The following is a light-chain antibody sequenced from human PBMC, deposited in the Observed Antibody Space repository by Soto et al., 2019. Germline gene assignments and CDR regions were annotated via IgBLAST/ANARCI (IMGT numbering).Light chain of an antibody. V-gene: IGLV1-47*01. CDR2: KNN. Sequence: QSVLTQPPSASETPGQRVTISCSGSSSNTGSNYVYWYQQLPGTAPQLLIYKNNQRPSGVPDRFTGSKSGTSASLAISGLRSEDEADYYCAAWDDSLSGYVFGTGTKVTVL. J-gene: IGLJ1*01. CDR1: SSNTGSNY. CDR3: AAWDDSLSGYV.